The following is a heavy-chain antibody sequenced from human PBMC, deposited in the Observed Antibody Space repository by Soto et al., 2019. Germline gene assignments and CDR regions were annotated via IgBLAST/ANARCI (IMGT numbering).Heavy chain of an antibody. Sequence: SETLSLTCTVSGGSISPYYWSWIRQPPGKGLEWVGYIYYSGSTNYNPSLKSRVTISVDTSKNQFSLKLSSVTAADTAVYYRAESTRGSYFDYWGQGTLVTVSS. J-gene: IGHJ4*02. CDR2: IYYSGST. CDR1: GGSISPYY. CDR3: AESTRGSYFDY. V-gene: IGHV4-59*08. D-gene: IGHD2-15*01.